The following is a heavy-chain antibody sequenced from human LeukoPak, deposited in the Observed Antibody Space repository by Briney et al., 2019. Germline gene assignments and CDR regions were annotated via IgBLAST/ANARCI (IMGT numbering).Heavy chain of an antibody. J-gene: IGHJ4*02. D-gene: IGHD3-22*01. Sequence: PSETLSLTCIVSGGSISSYYWSWIRQPPGKGREWIGYIYYSGSTNYNPSLKSRVTISVDTSKNQFSLKLSSVTAADTAVYYCARVKYYYDSSGYSQNFDYWGQGTLVTVFS. CDR3: ARVKYYYDSSGYSQNFDY. V-gene: IGHV4-59*01. CDR1: GGSISSYY. CDR2: IYYSGST.